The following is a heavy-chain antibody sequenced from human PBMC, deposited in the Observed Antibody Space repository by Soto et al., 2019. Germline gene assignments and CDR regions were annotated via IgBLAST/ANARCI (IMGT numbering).Heavy chain of an antibody. CDR3: AAYTNYFDSGGFQYHLPDS. Sequence: GASVKVSCKASGFSFTTSAVQWVRQPRGQRLEWMGWIVVASGNTNYAQRFRDRLTFTRDMSTATAYMELSSLRSEDTAVYYCAAYTNYFDSGGFQYHLPDSWGQGTLVTVSS. D-gene: IGHD3-22*01. V-gene: IGHV1-58*01. J-gene: IGHJ5*01. CDR1: GFSFTTSA. CDR2: IVVASGNT.